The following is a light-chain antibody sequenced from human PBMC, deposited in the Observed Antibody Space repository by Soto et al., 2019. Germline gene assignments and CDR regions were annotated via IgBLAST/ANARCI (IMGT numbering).Light chain of an antibody. Sequence: EMVVTQSPATLSVYPGERVTISCRTSQDVSSKLAWYQQKPGQPPSLLIYDASTRATGTPARFSGSGSGTEFTLAVISLQSEDYAVYFCQQYMRWPLAFGGGTKVEIK. CDR3: QQYMRWPLA. CDR1: QDVSSK. V-gene: IGKV3D-15*01. J-gene: IGKJ4*01. CDR2: DAS.